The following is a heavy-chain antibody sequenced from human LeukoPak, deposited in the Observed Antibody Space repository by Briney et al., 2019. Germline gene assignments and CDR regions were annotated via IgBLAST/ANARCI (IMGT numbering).Heavy chain of an antibody. V-gene: IGHV1-2*02. Sequence: ASVRVSFKTSGYTFSEYSIHWVRQAPGQGLEWMGWIKPTSGDTEYAQRFQGRATLTRDTSSSAVYMELSRMTSDDTAVYYCARKNLGLSDTWYYNFYGLDVWGQGTTITVSS. CDR2: IKPTSGDT. CDR1: GYTFSEYS. D-gene: IGHD1-26*01. J-gene: IGHJ6*02. CDR3: ARKNLGLSDTWYYNFYGLDV.